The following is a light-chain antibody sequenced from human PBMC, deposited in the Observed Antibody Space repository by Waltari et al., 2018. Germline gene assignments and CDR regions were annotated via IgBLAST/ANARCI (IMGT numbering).Light chain of an antibody. Sequence: QSVLTQPRSVSGSPGQSVAISCTGTSSDVGAYDYVSWYPQYPGKAPKVMIYGVYKRASGVPVRFSGSKSGNTASLTISGLQAEDEADYYCCSYANAKWVFGGGTRLTVL. CDR2: GVY. J-gene: IGLJ3*02. CDR1: SSDVGAYDY. V-gene: IGLV2-11*01. CDR3: CSYANAKWV.